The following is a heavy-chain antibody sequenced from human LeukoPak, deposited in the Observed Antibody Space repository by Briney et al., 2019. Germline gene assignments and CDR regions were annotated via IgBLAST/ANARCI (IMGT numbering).Heavy chain of an antibody. Sequence: PGGSLRLSCAASGFTVSSNYMTWVRQAPGKGLEWVSVIYSGFSTYYADSVKGRFTISRDNSKNTLYLQMNSLRAEDTAVYYCASARTYCGGDCYSGDAFDIWGQGTMVTVSS. J-gene: IGHJ3*02. CDR2: IYSGFST. CDR1: GFTVSSNY. V-gene: IGHV3-53*01. D-gene: IGHD2-21*02. CDR3: ASARTYCGGDCYSGDAFDI.